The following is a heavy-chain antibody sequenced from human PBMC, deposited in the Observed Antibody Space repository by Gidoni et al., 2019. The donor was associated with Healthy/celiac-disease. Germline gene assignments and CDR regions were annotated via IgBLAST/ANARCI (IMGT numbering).Heavy chain of an antibody. CDR3: ARVREGPTAPDY. Sequence: QVQLQESGPGLVKPSETLSLTCTVSGGSISSYYWSWIRQPPGKGLEWIGYIYYSGSTNYNPSLKSRVTISVDTSKNQFSLKLSSVTAADTAVYYCARVREGPTAPDYWGQGTLVTVSS. CDR1: GGSISSYY. V-gene: IGHV4-59*01. D-gene: IGHD4-4*01. CDR2: IYYSGST. J-gene: IGHJ4*02.